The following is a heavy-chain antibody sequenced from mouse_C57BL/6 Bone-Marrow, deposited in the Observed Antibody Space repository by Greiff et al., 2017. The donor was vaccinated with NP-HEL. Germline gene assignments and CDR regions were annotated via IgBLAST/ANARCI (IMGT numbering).Heavy chain of an antibody. CDR2: INYDGSST. Sequence: EVMLVESEGGLVQPGSSMKLSCTASGFTFSDYYMAWVRQVPEKGLEWVANINYDGSSTYYLDSLKSRFIISRDNAKNILYLQMSSLKSEDTATYYCARDLPTGGFAYWGQGTLVTVSA. CDR3: ARDLPTGGFAY. J-gene: IGHJ3*01. D-gene: IGHD4-1*02. CDR1: GFTFSDYY. V-gene: IGHV5-16*01.